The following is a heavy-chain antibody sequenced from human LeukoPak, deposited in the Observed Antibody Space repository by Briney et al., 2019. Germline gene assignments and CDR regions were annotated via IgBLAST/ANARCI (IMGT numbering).Heavy chain of an antibody. CDR2: ISYDGNNK. CDR1: GFSFSTYG. V-gene: IGHV3-30*18. D-gene: IGHD2-2*02. CDR3: AKIPERGYCSSFGCYTFDY. Sequence: GGSLRLSCAASGFSFSTYGMHWVRQAPGKGLEWVAVISYDGNNKYYADSVKGRFTISRDNSKNTVYLQMNSLRDEDTAVYYCAKIPERGYCSSFGCYTFDYWGQGTLVTVSS. J-gene: IGHJ4*02.